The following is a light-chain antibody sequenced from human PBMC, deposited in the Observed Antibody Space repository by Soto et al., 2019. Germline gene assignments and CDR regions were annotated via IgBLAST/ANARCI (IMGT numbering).Light chain of an antibody. Sequence: QSALTQPPSASGSPGQSVTISCTGTSGDIGGYDYVSWYQQHPGKAPKLMIYEVTKRPLGVPDRFSGSKSGNTASLTVSGLQAEDEADYYCNSYADSNTYVFGTGTKVTVL. CDR1: SGDIGGYDY. CDR2: EVT. J-gene: IGLJ1*01. V-gene: IGLV2-8*01. CDR3: NSYADSNTYV.